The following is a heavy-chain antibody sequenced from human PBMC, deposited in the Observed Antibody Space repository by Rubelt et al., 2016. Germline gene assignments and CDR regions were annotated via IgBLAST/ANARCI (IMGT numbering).Heavy chain of an antibody. CDR2: INHSGST. Sequence: QVQLQQWGAGLLKPSETLSLTCAVYGGSFSGYYWSWIRQPPGKGLEWIGEINHSGSTNYNPSLKSRVTISVDTSKNQVSLKLSSVTAADTAVYYCARSPRYQLLSIYFDYWGQGTLVTVSS. CDR1: GGSFSGYY. V-gene: IGHV4-34*01. J-gene: IGHJ4*02. D-gene: IGHD2-2*01. CDR3: ARSPRYQLLSIYFDY.